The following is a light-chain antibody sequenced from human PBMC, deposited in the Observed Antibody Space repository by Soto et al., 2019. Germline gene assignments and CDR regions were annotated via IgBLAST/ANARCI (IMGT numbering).Light chain of an antibody. CDR3: SSYTTSSTMI. CDR2: EVS. V-gene: IGLV2-14*01. CDR1: SSDVGGYNY. J-gene: IGLJ2*01. Sequence: QSVLTQPASVSGSPGQSITISCTGTSSDVGGYNYVSWYQQHPGKAPKLMIYEVSDRPSGVSNRFSGSKSGNTASLTISGLQAEDEAYYCCSSYTTSSTMIFGGGTKLTVL.